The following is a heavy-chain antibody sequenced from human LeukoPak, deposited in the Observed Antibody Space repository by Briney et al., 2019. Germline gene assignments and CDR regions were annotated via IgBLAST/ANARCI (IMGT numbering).Heavy chain of an antibody. CDR3: ARGSYYGQFGDDAFDI. V-gene: IGHV1-69*06. Sequence: ASVKVSCKASGGTFSSYAISWVRQAPGQGLEWMGGIIPIFGTANYAQKFQGRVTITADKSTSTAYMELSSLRSEDTAVYYCARGSYYGQFGDDAFDIWGQGTMVTVSS. J-gene: IGHJ3*02. D-gene: IGHD1-26*01. CDR2: IIPIFGTA. CDR1: GGTFSSYA.